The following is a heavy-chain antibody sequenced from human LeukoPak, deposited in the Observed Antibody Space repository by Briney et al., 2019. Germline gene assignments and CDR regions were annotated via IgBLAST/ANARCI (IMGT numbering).Heavy chain of an antibody. Sequence: PGGSLRLSCAASGFIFSDYYMSWIRQAPGRGLEWVSYISSSGSTMYYTDSVKGRFTISRDNAKDSLYLQMNSLRAEDTAVYYCARLRRSRLAEFDYWGQGTLVTVSS. V-gene: IGHV3-11*01. D-gene: IGHD3-3*02. CDR1: GFIFSDYY. CDR2: ISSSGSTM. CDR3: ARLRRSRLAEFDY. J-gene: IGHJ4*02.